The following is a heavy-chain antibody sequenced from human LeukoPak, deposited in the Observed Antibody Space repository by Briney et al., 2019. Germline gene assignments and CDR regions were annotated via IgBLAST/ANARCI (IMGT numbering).Heavy chain of an antibody. CDR2: IYHSGST. Sequence: SGTLSLTCAVSGGSISSSYWWSWVRQPPQKGLEWIGEIYHSGSTNYNPSLKSRVTISVDTSKNQFSLKLSSVTAADTAVYYCARRVNNDSSGYYYFDYWGQGTLVTVSS. J-gene: IGHJ4*02. D-gene: IGHD3-22*01. V-gene: IGHV4-4*02. CDR1: GGSISSSYW. CDR3: ARRVNNDSSGYYYFDY.